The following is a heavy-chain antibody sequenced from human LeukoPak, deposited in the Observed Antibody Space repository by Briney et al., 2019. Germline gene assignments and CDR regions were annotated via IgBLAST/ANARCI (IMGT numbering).Heavy chain of an antibody. J-gene: IGHJ4*02. V-gene: IGHV3-11*01. Sequence: GGSLRLSCAASGFTFSDYEMGWIRQAPGKGLEGASYISNRGSDIYYAEYVKGRFTISRDNAENSLYLQMTSLRADDTAVYYCERGNYDYGWGNFRKGSFDNWGQGSLVTVSS. CDR1: GFTFSDYE. D-gene: IGHD3-16*01. CDR3: ERGNYDYGWGNFRKGSFDN. CDR2: ISNRGSDI.